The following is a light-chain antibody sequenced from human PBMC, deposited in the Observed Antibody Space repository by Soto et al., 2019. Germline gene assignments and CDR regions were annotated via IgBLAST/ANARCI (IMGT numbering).Light chain of an antibody. CDR3: QQYNNWPT. V-gene: IGKV3-15*01. J-gene: IGKJ1*01. Sequence: EFVLTQSPATLSVSPGERATPSCRTSQSVGNNLAWYQQKPGQAPRLLMYGAFIRAPGLPVRFRGTGSGTEFTLTISGLQSEDVALYYCQQYNNWPTFGQGTKVDI. CDR2: GAF. CDR1: QSVGNN.